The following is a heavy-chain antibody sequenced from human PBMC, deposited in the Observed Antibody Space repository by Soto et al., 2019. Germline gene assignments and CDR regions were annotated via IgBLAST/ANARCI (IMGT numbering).Heavy chain of an antibody. J-gene: IGHJ4*02. V-gene: IGHV3-15*07. CDR1: GFTFSNAW. CDR3: TTYHMDRGYLCY. CDR2: IKSKTDGGTT. Sequence: EVQLVESGGGLVKPGGYLRLSCAASGFTFSNAWMNWVRQATGKGLEWVGRIKSKTDGGTTDYAAPAKGRFTISRDDSKNTLYLQMNSLKTEDTATDYCTTYHMDRGYLCYWGRGTPVIVSS. D-gene: IGHD3-10*01.